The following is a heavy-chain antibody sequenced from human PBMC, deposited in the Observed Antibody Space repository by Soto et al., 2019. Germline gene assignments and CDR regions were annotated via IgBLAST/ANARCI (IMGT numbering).Heavy chain of an antibody. CDR1: GFSFSGYA. Sequence: EVQLVESGGGLVQPGGSLKLSCAASGFSFSGYAMHWVRQASGKGLEWIGRIRSKANNYATAYTASVRGRFTVSRDDSKNMAYLEMNDRKTEDTAVYFCTSPRIAVAGMFWYFDLWGRGTLVTVSS. CDR2: IRSKANNYAT. D-gene: IGHD6-19*01. V-gene: IGHV3-73*01. J-gene: IGHJ2*01. CDR3: TSPRIAVAGMFWYFDL.